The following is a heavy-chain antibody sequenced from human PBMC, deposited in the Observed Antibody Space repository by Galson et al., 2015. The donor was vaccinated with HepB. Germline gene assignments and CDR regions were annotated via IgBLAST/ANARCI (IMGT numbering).Heavy chain of an antibody. Sequence: SVKVSCKASGYTFTSYGISWVRQAPGQGLEWMGWISAYNGNTNYAQKLQGRVTMTTDTSTSTAYMELRSLRSDDTAVYYCAREYEGTQWLRYNYYYYYMDVWGKGTTVTVSS. CDR2: ISAYNGNT. V-gene: IGHV1-18*01. D-gene: IGHD6-19*01. J-gene: IGHJ6*03. CDR3: AREYEGTQWLRYNYYYYYMDV. CDR1: GYTFTSYG.